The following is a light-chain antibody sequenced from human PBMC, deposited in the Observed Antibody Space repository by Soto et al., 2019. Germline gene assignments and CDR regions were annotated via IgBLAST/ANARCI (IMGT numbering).Light chain of an antibody. CDR1: HSISTY. Sequence: EIVLTQSPATLSMSPGDRTTLSCRASHSISTYLAWYQHKPGQAPRLLIYSASVRAAGLPARFSGSGSGTEFTLTINSLQAEDCAVYYCQQYYNWPRTFGQGTRLEIK. CDR2: SAS. J-gene: IGKJ5*01. V-gene: IGKV3-15*01. CDR3: QQYYNWPRT.